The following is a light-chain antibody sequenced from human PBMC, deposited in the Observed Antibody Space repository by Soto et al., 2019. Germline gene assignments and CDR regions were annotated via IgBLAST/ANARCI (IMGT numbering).Light chain of an antibody. J-gene: IGLJ3*02. CDR3: AAWDDSLNVV. CDR2: SNN. V-gene: IGLV1-44*01. CDR1: SSNIGSNT. Sequence: QAVVTQPPSASGTPGQRVTISCSGSSSNIGSNTVNWYQQLPGTAPKLLIYSNNQRPSGVPDRFSASKSGTSASLAISGLQSEDEADYYCAAWDDSLNVVFGGGTKVTVL.